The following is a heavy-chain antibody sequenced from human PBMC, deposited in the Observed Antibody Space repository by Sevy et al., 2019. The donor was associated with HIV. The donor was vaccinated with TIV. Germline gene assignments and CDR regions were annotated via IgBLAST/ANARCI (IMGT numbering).Heavy chain of an antibody. D-gene: IGHD1-26*01. CDR2: ISWDGGST. CDR1: GFTFDDYA. CDR3: AKDISASGSYFSN. Sequence: GGSLRLSCAASGFTFDDYAMHWVRQAPGKGLEWVSLISWDGGSTYYADSVKGRFPISRDNSKNSLYLQMNSLRAEDAALYDCAKDISASGSYFSNWGQGTLVTVSS. J-gene: IGHJ4*02. V-gene: IGHV3-43D*03.